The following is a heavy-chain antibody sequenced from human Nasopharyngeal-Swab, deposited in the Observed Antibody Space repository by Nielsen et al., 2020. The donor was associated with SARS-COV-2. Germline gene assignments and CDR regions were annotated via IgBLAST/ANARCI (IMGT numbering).Heavy chain of an antibody. CDR1: GGSIMSSSYY. V-gene: IGHV4-39*01. J-gene: IGHJ6*02. CDR2: IYYTGSA. CDR3: ARQTGMDV. Sequence: AATLSLTWTVSGGSIMSSSYYWGWIRQPPGKGLEWIGVIYYTGSAHYSPSLKSRVTISVDTSRNQFFLRVASVTAEDTAVYYCARQTGMDVWGQGTSVTVSS.